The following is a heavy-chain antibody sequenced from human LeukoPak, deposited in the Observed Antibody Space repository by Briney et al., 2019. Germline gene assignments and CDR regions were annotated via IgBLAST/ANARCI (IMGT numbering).Heavy chain of an antibody. CDR3: ARASSIDAFDI. D-gene: IGHD4-11*01. CDR2: TSYDGSNK. J-gene: IGHJ3*02. CDR1: GFTFSSYA. V-gene: IGHV3-30*04. Sequence: GGSLRLSCAASGFTFSSYAMHWVRQAPGKGLEWVAVTSYDGSNKYYADSVKGRFTISRDNSKNTLYLQMNSLRAEDTAVYYCARASSIDAFDIWGQGTMVTVSS.